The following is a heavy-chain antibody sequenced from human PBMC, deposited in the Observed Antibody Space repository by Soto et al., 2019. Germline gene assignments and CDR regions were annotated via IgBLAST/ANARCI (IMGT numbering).Heavy chain of an antibody. V-gene: IGHV4-34*01. CDR1: GVSFSSYS. CDR2: IKRSGST. CDR3: ARLGWWSGYYGMEV. D-gene: IGHD3-3*01. J-gene: IGHJ6*02. Sequence: AGTLSLTCAVYGVSFSSYSWSWIRQPPGQGLEWIGEIKRSGSTKYNPCLKCRDNISVDTSKNQVSLNLSRVTSTDTAVYYFARLGWWSGYYGMEVWGQGTTVTVSS.